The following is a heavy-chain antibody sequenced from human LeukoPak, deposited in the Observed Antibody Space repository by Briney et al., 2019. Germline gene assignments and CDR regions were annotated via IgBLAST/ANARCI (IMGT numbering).Heavy chain of an antibody. D-gene: IGHD3-10*02. CDR2: VSSSGSTI. J-gene: IGHJ6*04. Sequence: GGSLRLSCAASGFTFSSYEMNWVRQAPGKGLEWVSYVSSSGSTIYYADSVKGRFTISRDSAKNSLYLQMNSLRAEDTAVYYCAELGITMIGGVWGKGTTVTISS. CDR1: GFTFSSYE. V-gene: IGHV3-48*03. CDR3: AELGITMIGGV.